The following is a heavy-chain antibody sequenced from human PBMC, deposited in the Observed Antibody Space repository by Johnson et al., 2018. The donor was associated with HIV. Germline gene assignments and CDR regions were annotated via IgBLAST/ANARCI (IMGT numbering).Heavy chain of an antibody. CDR1: GFTFDDYG. CDR2: INWNGGSK. D-gene: IGHD6-19*01. CDR3: ARVGSSGWYEMDAFDI. V-gene: IGHV3-20*04. Sequence: VQLVESGGGVVRPGGSLRLSCAASGFTFDDYGMSWVRQAPGKGLEWVSGINWNGGSKGYADSVKGRFPISRDNSKNTLYLQMNSLSAEDTAVYYCARVGSSGWYEMDAFDIWGQGTMVTVSS. J-gene: IGHJ3*02.